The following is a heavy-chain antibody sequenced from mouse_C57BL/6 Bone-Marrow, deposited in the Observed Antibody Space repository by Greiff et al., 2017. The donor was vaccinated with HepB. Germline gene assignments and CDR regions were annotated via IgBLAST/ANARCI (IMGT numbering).Heavy chain of an antibody. D-gene: IGHD1-1*01. Sequence: VQLKQSGPELVKPGASVKISCKASGYSFTDYNMNWVKQSNGKSLEWIGVINPNYGTTSYNQKFKGKATLTVDQSSSTAYMQLNSLTSEDSAVYYCARERYYGSSYRLDYWGQGTTLTVSS. J-gene: IGHJ2*01. CDR3: ARERYYGSSYRLDY. CDR1: GYSFTDYN. V-gene: IGHV1-39*01. CDR2: INPNYGTT.